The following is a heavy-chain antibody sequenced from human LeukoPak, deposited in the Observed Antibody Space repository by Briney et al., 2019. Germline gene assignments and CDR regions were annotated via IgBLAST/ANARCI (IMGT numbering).Heavy chain of an antibody. CDR2: IWYGGSNI. Sequence: GGSLRLSCAASGFTFSSYGMHWVRQAPGKGLEWVAVIWYGGSNIYYADSAKGRFTISRDNSKKTLYLQMNSLRAEDTAVYYCARDWSGSSSRFFDYWGQGTLVTVSS. J-gene: IGHJ4*02. V-gene: IGHV3-33*01. CDR3: ARDWSGSSSRFFDY. CDR1: GFTFSSYG. D-gene: IGHD6-6*01.